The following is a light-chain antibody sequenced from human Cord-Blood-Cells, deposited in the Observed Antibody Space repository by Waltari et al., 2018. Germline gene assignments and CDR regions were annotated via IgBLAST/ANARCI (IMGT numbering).Light chain of an antibody. V-gene: IGLV1-40*01. Sequence: QSVLTQPPSVSGAPGQRVTISCTGNSSNIGAGYDVHWYQQLPGTAPKLLIYGNSNRPSGVPDRCSGSKSGTSASLAITGLQAEDEADYYCQSYDSSLSGSVFGGGTKLTVL. J-gene: IGLJ3*02. CDR3: QSYDSSLSGSV. CDR2: GNS. CDR1: SSNIGAGYD.